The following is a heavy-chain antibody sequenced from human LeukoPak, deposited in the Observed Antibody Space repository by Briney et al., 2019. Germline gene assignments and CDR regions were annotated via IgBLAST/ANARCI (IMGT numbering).Heavy chain of an antibody. CDR2: ISSSGSTI. V-gene: IGHV3-48*03. CDR3: AREGDSSSWYSAFDI. Sequence: PGGSLRLSCAASGFTFSSYEMNWVRQAPGKGLEWVSYISSSGSTIYYADSVKGRFTLSRDNAKNSLYLQMNSLRAEDTAVYYCAREGDSSSWYSAFDIWGQGTMVTVSS. D-gene: IGHD6-13*01. J-gene: IGHJ3*02. CDR1: GFTFSSYE.